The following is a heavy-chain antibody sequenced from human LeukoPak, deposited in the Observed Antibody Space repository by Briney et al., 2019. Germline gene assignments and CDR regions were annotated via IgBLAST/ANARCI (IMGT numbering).Heavy chain of an antibody. J-gene: IGHJ6*04. CDR1: GGSFSGYY. CDR2: INHSGST. V-gene: IGHV4-34*01. CDR3: ARGHTGIAAAAAPYGMDV. Sequence: SETLSLTCAVYGGSFSGYYWSWIRQPPGKGLEGIGEINHSGSTNYNPSLKSRVTISVDTSKNQFSLKLSSVTAADTAVYYCARGHTGIAAAAAPYGMDVWGKGTTVTVSS. D-gene: IGHD6-13*01.